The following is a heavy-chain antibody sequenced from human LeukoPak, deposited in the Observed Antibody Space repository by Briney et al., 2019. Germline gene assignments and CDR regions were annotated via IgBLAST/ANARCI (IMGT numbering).Heavy chain of an antibody. CDR1: GFTFSSYF. J-gene: IGHJ6*02. CDR2: VSNDGTYT. Sequence: PGGSLRLSCAASGFTFSSYFMHWVRQAPGKGLVWVSRVSNDGTYTEYADSVKGRFTISRDNAKDTLYLQMNSLRAEDTAVYYCAKDQRIRRSSTSCYPPDVWGQGTTVIVSS. CDR3: AKDQRIRRSSTSCYPPDV. V-gene: IGHV3-74*03. D-gene: IGHD2-2*01.